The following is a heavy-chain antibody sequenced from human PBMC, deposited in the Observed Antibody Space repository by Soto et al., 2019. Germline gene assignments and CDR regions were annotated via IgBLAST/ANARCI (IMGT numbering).Heavy chain of an antibody. D-gene: IGHD2-2*01. V-gene: IGHV4-59*01. CDR2: IYYSGST. CDR3: ARRARPGYCRRTSGRDYYFDY. J-gene: IGHJ4*02. Sequence: PSETLSLTCTVSGGSISSYYWSWIRQPPGKGLEWIGYIYYSGSTNYNPSLKSRVTISVDTSKNQFSLKLSSVTAADTAVYYCARRARPGYCRRTSGRDYYFDYWGQGTLVTVSS. CDR1: GGSISSYY.